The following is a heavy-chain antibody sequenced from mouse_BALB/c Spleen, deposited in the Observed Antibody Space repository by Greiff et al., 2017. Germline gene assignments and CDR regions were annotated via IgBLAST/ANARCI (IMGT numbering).Heavy chain of an antibody. CDR3: ARDGSYGNYGVYYAMDY. V-gene: IGHV2-6-7*01. Sequence: QVQLKESGPGLVAPSQSLSITCTVSGFSLTGYGVNWVRQPPGKGLEWLGMIWGDGSTDYNSALKSRLSISKDNSKSQVFLKMNSLQTDDTARYYCARDGSYGNYGVYYAMDYWGQGTSVTVSS. CDR2: IWGDGST. D-gene: IGHD2-1*01. CDR1: GFSLTGYG. J-gene: IGHJ4*01.